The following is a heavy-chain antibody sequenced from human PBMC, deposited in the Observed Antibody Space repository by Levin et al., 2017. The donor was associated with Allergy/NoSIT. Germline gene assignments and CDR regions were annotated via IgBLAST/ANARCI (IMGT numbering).Heavy chain of an antibody. CDR3: ARGGDYDILTGYYYYYGMDV. V-gene: IGHV4-59*01. CDR2: IYYSGST. Sequence: SQTLSLTCNVSGGSISSYYWSWIRQPPGKGLEWIGYIYYSGSTNYNPSLKSRVTISVDTSKNQFSLKLSSVTAADTAVYYCARGGDYDILTGYYYYYGMDVWGQGTTVTVSS. CDR1: GGSISSYY. D-gene: IGHD3-9*01. J-gene: IGHJ6*02.